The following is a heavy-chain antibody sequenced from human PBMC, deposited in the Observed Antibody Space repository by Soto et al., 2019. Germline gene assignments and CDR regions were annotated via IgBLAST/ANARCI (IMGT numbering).Heavy chain of an antibody. CDR2: IYYSGST. CDR1: GGSVSSGSYY. D-gene: IGHD6-6*01. V-gene: IGHV4-61*01. J-gene: IGHJ6*02. CDR3: ARGTSLKIHAMDV. Sequence: QVQLQESGPGLVKPSETLSLTCTVSGGSVSSGSYYWNWIRQPPRKGLEWIGYIYYSGSTNYNPSLNSRVTISLDTSKNQFSLKLSSVIAADTAVYVCARGTSLKIHAMDVWGQGTTVTVSS.